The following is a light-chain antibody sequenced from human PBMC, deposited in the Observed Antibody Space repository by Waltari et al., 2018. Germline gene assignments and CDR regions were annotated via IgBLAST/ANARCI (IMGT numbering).Light chain of an antibody. CDR3: QQNNVFPWT. V-gene: IGKV1-5*03. Sequence: DIQMTRSPSTLSAFVGDRVTITCRASQSSSTWLAWYQQKPGKAPKLLIYKASRLESGVPSRFSGSGSGTEFTLTISSLQPDDFATYYCQQNNVFPWTFGQGTKVEIK. J-gene: IGKJ1*01. CDR1: QSSSTW. CDR2: KAS.